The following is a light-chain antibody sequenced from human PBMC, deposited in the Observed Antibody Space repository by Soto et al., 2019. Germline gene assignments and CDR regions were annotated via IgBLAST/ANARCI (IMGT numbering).Light chain of an antibody. Sequence: EIVLTQSPGTLSLSAGERATLSCRASQSVSSSFVAWYQQKLGEAPRLLIYGVSNMGTGVPERFGGSGSGTEFTLTISSLESDDFGVYYCQQYGSSSRTFGQGTKVEI. V-gene: IGKV3-20*01. J-gene: IGKJ1*01. CDR1: QSVSSSF. CDR2: GVS. CDR3: QQYGSSSRT.